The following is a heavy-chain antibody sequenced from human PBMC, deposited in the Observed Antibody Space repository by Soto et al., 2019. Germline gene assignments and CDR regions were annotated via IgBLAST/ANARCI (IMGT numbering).Heavy chain of an antibody. V-gene: IGHV1-3*01. J-gene: IGHJ6*02. D-gene: IGHD1-7*01. CDR1: GNTVPNYA. CDR3: AGPPELTRIYYYYGMDV. Sequence: ASVKVSCKASGNTVPNYAIHWVRQAPGQRLEWMGWINGGNGNTYYSEHFQGRVTIAADTSTGTAYMQLSSLTSEDTAVYYCAGPPELTRIYYYYGMDVWGQGTTVTVSS. CDR2: INGGNGNT.